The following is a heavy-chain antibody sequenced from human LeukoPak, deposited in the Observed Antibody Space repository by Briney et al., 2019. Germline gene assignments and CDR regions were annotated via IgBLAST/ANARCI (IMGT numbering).Heavy chain of an antibody. CDR3: GAAGIFWVGGFDY. CDR2: ISGSGGST. CDR1: GFTFSSYG. D-gene: IGHD6-13*01. J-gene: IGHJ4*02. V-gene: IGHV3-23*01. Sequence: PGGPLRLSCAASGFTFSSYGMSWVRQAPGKGLEWVSAISGSGGSTYYADSVKGRFTISRDNSKNTLYLQMNSLRAEDTAVYYCGAAGIFWVGGFDYWGQGTLVTVSS.